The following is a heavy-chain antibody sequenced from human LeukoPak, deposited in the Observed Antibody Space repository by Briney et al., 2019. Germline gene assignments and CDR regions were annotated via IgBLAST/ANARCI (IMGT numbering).Heavy chain of an antibody. CDR1: GGSISSGSYS. Sequence: PSETLSLTCAVSGGSISSGSYSWRWLRQPPGRGLEWFGYFFYSGSTYYNPSLKSRITISVDTSKNQFSLKLSSVTAADTAVYYCARGAGSTISNDAFDIWGQGTMVTVSS. D-gene: IGHD5-24*01. CDR3: ARGAGSTISNDAFDI. V-gene: IGHV4-30-4*07. J-gene: IGHJ3*02. CDR2: FFYSGST.